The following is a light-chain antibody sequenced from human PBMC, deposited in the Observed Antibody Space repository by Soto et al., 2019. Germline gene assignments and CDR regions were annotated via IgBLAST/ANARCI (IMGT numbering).Light chain of an antibody. CDR3: QQYNSYSET. V-gene: IGKV1-5*03. CDR2: RAS. J-gene: IGKJ1*01. CDR1: QDIGTW. Sequence: DIEMTQSTSTLSASVGDRVTITCRASQDIGTWLAWYQQKPEKAPKVLIYRASHLESGVPSRFSASGSGTEFTLTISSLQPDDFATYYCQQYNSYSETFGQGTKVDI.